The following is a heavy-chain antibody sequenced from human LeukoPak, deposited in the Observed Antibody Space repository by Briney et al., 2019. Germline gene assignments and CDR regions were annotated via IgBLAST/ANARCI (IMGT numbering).Heavy chain of an antibody. CDR3: ANHLRGDSSGYYLYYYYYGMDV. D-gene: IGHD3-22*01. V-gene: IGHV3-23*01. Sequence: PGGSLRLSCAASGFTFSSYAMSWVRQAPGKGLEWVSAISGSGGSTYYADSVKGRFTISRDNSKNTLYLQMNSLRAEDTAVYYCANHLRGDSSGYYLYYYYYGMDVWGQGTTVTVSS. CDR2: ISGSGGST. J-gene: IGHJ6*02. CDR1: GFTFSSYA.